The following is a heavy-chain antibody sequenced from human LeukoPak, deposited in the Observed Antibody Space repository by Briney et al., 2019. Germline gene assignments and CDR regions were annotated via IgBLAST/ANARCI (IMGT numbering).Heavy chain of an antibody. D-gene: IGHD6-19*01. J-gene: IGHJ6*02. V-gene: IGHV1-2*02. CDR3: ARGSLIRVKQWLVSY. CDR2: INPNSGGT. Sequence: ASVKVSCKASGYTFTGYYMHWVRQAPGQGLEWMGWINPNSGGTNYAQKFQGRVTMTRDTSISTAYMELSRLRSDDTAVYYCARGSLIRVKQWLVSYWGQGTTVTVSS. CDR1: GYTFTGYY.